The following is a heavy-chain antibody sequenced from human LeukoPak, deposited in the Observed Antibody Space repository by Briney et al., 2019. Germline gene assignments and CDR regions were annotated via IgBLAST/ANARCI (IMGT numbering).Heavy chain of an antibody. CDR3: AKDSYDYPWSYFDY. J-gene: IGHJ4*02. CDR1: GFTFSSYA. CDR2: ISGSGGGT. V-gene: IGHV3-23*01. Sequence: GGSLRLSCAASGFTFSSYAMSWVRQAPGKGLEWVSAISGSGGGTYYADSVKGRFTISRDNSKNTPYLQMNSLRAEDTAVYYCAKDSYDYPWSYFDYWGQGTLVTVSS. D-gene: IGHD3-16*01.